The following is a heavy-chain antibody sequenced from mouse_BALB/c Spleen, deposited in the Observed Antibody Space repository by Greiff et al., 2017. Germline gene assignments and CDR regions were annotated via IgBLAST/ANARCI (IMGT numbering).Heavy chain of an antibody. CDR2: INSNGGST. Sequence: EVHLVESGGGLVKPGGSLKLSCAASGFTFSSYGMSWVRQTPDKRLELVATINSNGGSTYYPDSVKGRFTISRDNAKNTLYLQISSLKSEDTAMYYCARGYYGSQYYFDYWGQGTTLTVSS. CDR3: ARGYYGSQYYFDY. CDR1: GFTFSSYG. J-gene: IGHJ2*01. V-gene: IGHV5-6-3*01. D-gene: IGHD1-1*01.